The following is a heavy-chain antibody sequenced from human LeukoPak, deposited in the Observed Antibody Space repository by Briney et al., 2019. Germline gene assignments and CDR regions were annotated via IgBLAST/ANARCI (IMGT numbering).Heavy chain of an antibody. V-gene: IGHV4-39*07. CDR1: GGSVSSTSYY. D-gene: IGHD6-19*01. Sequence: PSETLSLTCTVSGGSVSSTSYYWGWIRQPPGKGLEWIGSIFYSGSTHYNPSLKSRVTISLDTSKIQFSLKLRSVTAADTAVYYCARILSTTVAGNWFDPWGQGTLVTVSS. J-gene: IGHJ5*02. CDR2: IFYSGST. CDR3: ARILSTTVAGNWFDP.